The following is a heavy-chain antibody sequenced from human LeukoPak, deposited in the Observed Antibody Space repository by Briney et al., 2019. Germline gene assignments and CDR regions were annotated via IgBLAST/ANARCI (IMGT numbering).Heavy chain of an antibody. CDR3: ARSAFSSSSPPFDY. J-gene: IGHJ4*02. D-gene: IGHD6-6*01. Sequence: GESLKISCKGSGYSTTSYWIGWVRQMPGKGLEWMGIIYPGDPDTRYSPSFQGQVTISADKSISTAYLQWSSLKASDTAMYYCARSAFSSSSPPFDYWGQGTLVTVSS. CDR2: IYPGDPDT. CDR1: GYSTTSYW. V-gene: IGHV5-51*01.